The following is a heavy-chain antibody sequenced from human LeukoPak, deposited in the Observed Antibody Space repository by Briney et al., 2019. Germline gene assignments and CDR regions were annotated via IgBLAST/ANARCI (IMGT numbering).Heavy chain of an antibody. J-gene: IGHJ3*02. D-gene: IGHD6-25*01. CDR1: GYTFTSYY. CDR2: INPTSGDT. Sequence: ASVKVSCKASGYTFTSYYVHWVRQAPGQGLEWMGIINPTSGDTDYAQHFQGRVTMTRDMSTSTVYMELSSLRSEDTAVYYCARYGFSSVWQGGWHAFDIWGLGTMVTVSS. V-gene: IGHV1-46*01. CDR3: ARYGFSSVWQGGWHAFDI.